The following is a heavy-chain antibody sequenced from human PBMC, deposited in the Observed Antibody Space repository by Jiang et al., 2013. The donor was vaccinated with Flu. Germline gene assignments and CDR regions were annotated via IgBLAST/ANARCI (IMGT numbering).Heavy chain of an antibody. J-gene: IGHJ4*02. D-gene: IGHD3-10*01. V-gene: IGHV4-4*09. CDR3: ARVSFFRGVLAPYGH. CDR1: GASISSHY. Sequence: KPSETLSLTCAVSGASISSHYWSWVRQSPEKGLEFIGFIQTSGSTNYNPSLNSRVNISVDTSKSQFSLKLRSVTAADTAVYFCARVSFFRGVLAPYGHWGQGILVTVS. CDR2: IQTSGST.